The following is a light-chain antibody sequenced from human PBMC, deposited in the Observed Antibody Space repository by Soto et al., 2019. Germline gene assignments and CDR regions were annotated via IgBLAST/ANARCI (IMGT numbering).Light chain of an antibody. CDR2: DAS. CDR3: QQYNNWPPYT. V-gene: IGKV3-15*01. J-gene: IGKJ2*01. CDR1: QSVSNN. Sequence: EIVMTQSPATLSVSPGERATLSCRASQSVSNNLVWFQQKPGQAPRLLIYDASSRATGIPARFSGSGSGTEFTLTISSLQSEDFAVYYCQQYNNWPPYTFGQGTKLEI.